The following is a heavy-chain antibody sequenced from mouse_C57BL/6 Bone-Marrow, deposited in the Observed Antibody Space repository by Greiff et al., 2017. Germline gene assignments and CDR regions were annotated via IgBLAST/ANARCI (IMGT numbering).Heavy chain of an antibody. CDR3: TLMTTVYYYAMDY. Sequence: VQLQQSGAELVRPGASVKLSCTASGFNIKDDYMHWVKQRPEQGLEWIGWIDPENGDTEYASKFQGKATITADTSSNTAYLQLSSLTSEDTAVYYCTLMTTVYYYAMDYWGQGTSVTVSS. CDR2: IDPENGDT. CDR1: GFNIKDDY. V-gene: IGHV14-4*01. J-gene: IGHJ4*01. D-gene: IGHD1-1*01.